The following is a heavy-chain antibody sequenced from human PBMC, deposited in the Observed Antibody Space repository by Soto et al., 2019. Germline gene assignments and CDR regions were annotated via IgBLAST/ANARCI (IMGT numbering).Heavy chain of an antibody. V-gene: IGHV1-3*01. CDR3: ARVGLGICSLHAFAI. CDR2: INAGNGNT. Sequence: ASVKVSCRASGYTFTSYAMHWVRQAPGQRLEWMGWINAGNGNTKYSQKFQGRVTITRDTSASTAYMELSSLRSEDTAVYYCARVGLGICSLHAFAIWGQGTMVTVS. CDR1: GYTFTSYA. D-gene: IGHD2-15*01. J-gene: IGHJ3*02.